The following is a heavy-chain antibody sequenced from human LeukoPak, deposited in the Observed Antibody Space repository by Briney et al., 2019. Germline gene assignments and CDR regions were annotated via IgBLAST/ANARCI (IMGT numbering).Heavy chain of an antibody. CDR1: GGSISSGGYY. V-gene: IGHV4-31*03. CDR3: ARGGRPYYYDSSGYYLFDY. CDR2: IYYSGST. D-gene: IGHD3-22*01. J-gene: IGHJ4*02. Sequence: SQTLSLTCTVSGGSISSGGYYWSWIRQHPGKGLEWIGYIYYSGSTYYNPSLKSRVTISVDTSKNQFSLKLSSVTAADTAVYYCARGGRPYYYDSSGYYLFDYWGQGTLVTVSS.